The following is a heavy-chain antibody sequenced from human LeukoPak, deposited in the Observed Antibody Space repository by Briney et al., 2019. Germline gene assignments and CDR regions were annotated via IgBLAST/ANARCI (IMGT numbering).Heavy chain of an antibody. CDR3: ARAGGYRYYYYYMDV. J-gene: IGHJ6*03. CDR2: IRYDGSNK. D-gene: IGHD6-25*01. CDR1: GFTFSSYG. V-gene: IGHV3-30*02. Sequence: GGSLRLSCAASGFTFSSYGMHWVRQAPGKGLEWVAFIRYDGSNKYYADSVKGRFTISRDNAKNSLYLQMNSLRAEDTAVYYCARAGGYRYYYYYMDVWGKGTTVTVSS.